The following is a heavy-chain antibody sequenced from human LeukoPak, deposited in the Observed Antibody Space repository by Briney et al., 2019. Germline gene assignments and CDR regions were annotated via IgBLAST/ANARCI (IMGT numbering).Heavy chain of an antibody. D-gene: IGHD5-18*01. Sequence: ASVKVSCKASGYTFTGYYMHWVRQAPGQGLEWMGWINPNSGGTNYAQTFQGRVTMTTDTSISTDYMELISLRSADTAVFYCARDQGYSYGGYQWGQGTLVTVSS. CDR2: INPNSGGT. CDR3: ARDQGYSYGGYQ. V-gene: IGHV1-2*02. J-gene: IGHJ4*02. CDR1: GYTFTGYY.